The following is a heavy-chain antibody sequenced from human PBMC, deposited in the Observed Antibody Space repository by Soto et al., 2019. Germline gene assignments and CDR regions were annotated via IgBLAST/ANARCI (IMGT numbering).Heavy chain of an antibody. V-gene: IGHV3-11*01. Sequence: PGGSLRPSWAAPGFTFSESYMSWTRQAPGKGLESLSHISSSGRDTYYADSVKGRFTISRDNAKNSLYLQINSLRVEDTAMYYCARGGRPDYWGQGTLVTVSS. CDR1: GFTFSESY. J-gene: IGHJ4*02. CDR3: ARGGRPDY. CDR2: ISSSGRDT.